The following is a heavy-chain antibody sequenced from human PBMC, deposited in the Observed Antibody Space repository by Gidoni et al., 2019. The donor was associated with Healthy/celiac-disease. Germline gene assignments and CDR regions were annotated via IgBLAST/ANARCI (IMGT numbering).Heavy chain of an antibody. D-gene: IGHD6-6*01. CDR1: GFTFDDYA. J-gene: IGHJ4*02. Sequence: EVQLVESGGGLVQPGRSLRLSCAASGFTFDDYAMHWVRQPPGKGLEWVSGISWNSGSIGYADSVKGRFTISRDNAKNSLYLQMNSLRAEDTALYYCAKGGRGRKLVLFDYWGQGTLVTVSS. CDR2: ISWNSGSI. CDR3: AKGGRGRKLVLFDY. V-gene: IGHV3-9*01.